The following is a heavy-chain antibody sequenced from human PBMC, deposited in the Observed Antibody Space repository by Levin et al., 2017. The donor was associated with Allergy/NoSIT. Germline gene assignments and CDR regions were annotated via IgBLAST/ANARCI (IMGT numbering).Heavy chain of an antibody. J-gene: IGHJ4*02. D-gene: IGHD3-22*01. CDR3: ARGYDSSGYYAYYFDY. CDR2: INHSGST. V-gene: IGHV4-34*01. CDR1: GGSFSGYY. Sequence: ESLKISCAVYGGSFSGYYWSWIRQPPGKGLEWIGEINHSGSTNYNPSLKSRVTISVDTSKNQFSLKLSSVTAADTAVYYCARGYDSSGYYAYYFDYWGQETLVTVSS.